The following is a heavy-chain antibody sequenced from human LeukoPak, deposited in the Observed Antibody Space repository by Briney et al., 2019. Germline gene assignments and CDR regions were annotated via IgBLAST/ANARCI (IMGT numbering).Heavy chain of an antibody. CDR2: IWYDGSNK. Sequence: GGSLRLSCAASGFTFSSYGMHWVRQAPGKGLEWVAVIWYDGSNKYYADSVKGRFTISRDNSKNTLYLQMNSLRAEDTAVYYGARVPRPYTAMVTYFDYWGQGTLVTVSS. J-gene: IGHJ4*02. D-gene: IGHD5-18*01. CDR1: GFTFSSYG. CDR3: ARVPRPYTAMVTYFDY. V-gene: IGHV3-33*01.